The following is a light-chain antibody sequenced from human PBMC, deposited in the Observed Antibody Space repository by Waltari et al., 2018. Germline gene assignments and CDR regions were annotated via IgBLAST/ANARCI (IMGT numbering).Light chain of an antibody. Sequence: QLVLTQSPSASASLGASVKLTCTLTSGHSSNVIAWLQQHPEKGPRSLMKVNSDGSHNEGDEIPDRFAGSSAGAERYLTIASLQSEDEAYYYCQTGGHGTWVFGGGTKLTVL. CDR3: QTGGHGTWV. CDR2: VNSDGSH. J-gene: IGLJ3*02. CDR1: SGHSSNV. V-gene: IGLV4-69*01.